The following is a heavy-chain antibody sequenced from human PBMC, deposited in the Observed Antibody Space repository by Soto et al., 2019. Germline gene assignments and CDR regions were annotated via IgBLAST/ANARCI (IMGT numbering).Heavy chain of an antibody. V-gene: IGHV1-18*01. CDR1: GYAFTTYG. D-gene: IGHD1-1*01. Sequence: QVHLVQSGAEVKKPGASVKVSCQGSGYAFTTYGITWVRQAPGQGLEWMGWISAHNGNTNYAQQLQGRVTVTRDTSTSPAYMELRSLRYDDPAVYYCARGRYGDYWGQGDLVTVSS. CDR3: ARGRYGDY. CDR2: ISAHNGNT. J-gene: IGHJ4*02.